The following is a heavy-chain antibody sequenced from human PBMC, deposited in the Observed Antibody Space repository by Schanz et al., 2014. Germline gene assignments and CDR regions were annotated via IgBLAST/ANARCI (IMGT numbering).Heavy chain of an antibody. CDR2: INSVGSNT. CDR1: GFIFSSHW. Sequence: EVQLVESGGGLVQPGGSLRLSCAASGFIFSSHWMHWVRQDPGKGLVWVARINSVGSNTDYASSVTGRFTISRDNAKSTLYLQMNSLRAKDAAVYDCARKMRLEDYGDKGHDSLDIWGQGTMVTVSS. V-gene: IGHV3-74*02. J-gene: IGHJ3*02. CDR3: ARKMRLEDYGDKGHDSLDI. D-gene: IGHD4-17*01.